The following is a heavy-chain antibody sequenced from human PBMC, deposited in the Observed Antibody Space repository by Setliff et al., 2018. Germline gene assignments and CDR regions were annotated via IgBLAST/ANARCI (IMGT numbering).Heavy chain of an antibody. Sequence: SVKVSCKASGYIFKSYGISWVQQAPGQGFERVGRIIPILGITNYARRFQGRVTITADDSTSTISMDVSSLRAKDTATYYCAGTEAYCAGDCSISWGQGTLVTVSS. CDR3: AGTEAYCAGDCSIS. J-gene: IGHJ5*02. CDR2: IIPILGIT. V-gene: IGHV1-69*13. D-gene: IGHD2-21*02. CDR1: GYIFKSYG.